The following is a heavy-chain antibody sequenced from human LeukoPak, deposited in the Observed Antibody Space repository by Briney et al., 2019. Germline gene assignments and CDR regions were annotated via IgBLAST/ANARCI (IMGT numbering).Heavy chain of an antibody. CDR1: GGSFSGYY. CDR2: INHSEST. Sequence: PSETLSLTCAVYGGSFSGYYWSWIRQPPGKGLEWIGEINHSESTNYNPSLKSRVTISVDTSKNQFSLKLSPVTAADTAVYYCARRAAFVWQWPSIDYWGQGTLVTVSS. V-gene: IGHV4-34*01. CDR3: ARRAAFVWQWPSIDY. J-gene: IGHJ4*02. D-gene: IGHD6-19*01.